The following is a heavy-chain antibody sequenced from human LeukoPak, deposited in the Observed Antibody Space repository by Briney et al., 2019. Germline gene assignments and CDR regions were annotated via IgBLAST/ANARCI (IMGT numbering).Heavy chain of an antibody. Sequence: GGSLRLSCAASGFTFSNYDMHWVRQAPGKGLEWISYISSSGTTIYYADSVKGRFTISRDNAKNSLYLQMNSLRAEDTAVYYCAKDDIVVVPAAVYFDYWGQGTLVTVSS. D-gene: IGHD2-2*01. CDR3: AKDDIVVVPAAVYFDY. J-gene: IGHJ4*02. CDR1: GFTFSNYD. V-gene: IGHV3-48*03. CDR2: ISSSGTTI.